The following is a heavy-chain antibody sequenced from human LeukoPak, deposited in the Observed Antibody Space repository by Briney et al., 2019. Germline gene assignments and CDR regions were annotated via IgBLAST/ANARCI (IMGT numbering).Heavy chain of an antibody. D-gene: IGHD6-19*01. CDR3: ARGPAVAGPFDY. V-gene: IGHV3-13*01. CDR2: IGTAGDT. J-gene: IGHJ4*02. CDR1: GFTFSSYD. Sequence: PGGSLRLSCAASGFTFSSYDMHWVRQAPGKGLEWVSAIGTAGDTYYPGSVKGRFTISRENAKNSLYLQMNSLRAGDTAVYYCARGPAVAGPFDYWGQGTLVTVSS.